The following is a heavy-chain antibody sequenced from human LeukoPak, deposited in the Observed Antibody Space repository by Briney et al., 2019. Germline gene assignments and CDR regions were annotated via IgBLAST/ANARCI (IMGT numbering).Heavy chain of an antibody. CDR1: GFTFSSYG. V-gene: IGHV3-48*04. Sequence: GGSLRLSCAASGFTFSSYGMSWVRQAPGKGLEWISYINSNSDTVHYSNSVEGRFTISRDNAKNSLYLQMNSLRAEDTAMYYCARDTRGESDYWGHGTLVTVSS. CDR3: ARDTRGESDY. J-gene: IGHJ4*01. D-gene: IGHD2-2*01. CDR2: INSNSDTV.